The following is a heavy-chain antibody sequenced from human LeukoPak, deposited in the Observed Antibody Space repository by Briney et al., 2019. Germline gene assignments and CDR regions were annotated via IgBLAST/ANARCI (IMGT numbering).Heavy chain of an antibody. D-gene: IGHD6-19*01. CDR1: GGSISTTSYY. CDR3: ARHGYNIGWSYPLIL. V-gene: IGHV4-39*01. CDR2: IYYSGST. J-gene: IGHJ4*02. Sequence: PSETLSLTCTASGGSISTTSYYWAWIRQPPGKGLEWIGSIYYSGSTYYNPSLKSRVTISVDTSKNQFSLKLTSVTAADTAVYYCARHGYNIGWSYPLILWGQGTLVTVSS.